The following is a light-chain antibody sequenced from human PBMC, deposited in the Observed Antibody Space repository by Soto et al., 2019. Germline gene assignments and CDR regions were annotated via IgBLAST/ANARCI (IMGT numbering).Light chain of an antibody. CDR3: QQYNVWPLYT. J-gene: IGKJ2*01. V-gene: IGKV3-15*01. CDR1: QSVSSN. CDR2: GAS. Sequence: EIVMTQSPATLSVSPGERVTLSCRASQSVSSNLAWYQQKPGQAPRLLIYGASTRANGIPARFTGSGSGTEFTLTITSLQSEDFAVYYCQQYNVWPLYTFGQGTKLDIQ.